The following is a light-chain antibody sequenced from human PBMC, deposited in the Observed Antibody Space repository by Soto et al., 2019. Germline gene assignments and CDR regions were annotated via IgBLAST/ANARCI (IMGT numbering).Light chain of an antibody. CDR3: QQDYSTVAT. CDR2: AAS. V-gene: IGKV1-39*01. J-gene: IGKJ5*01. Sequence: DIQMSQSPSSLSASVGDRVTITCRAAARISRHLNWYQQKPGRAPDLLIYAASTLQNGVTSRFTGSGAGTEVTLTITRLQREDLATHYCQQDYSTVATFGQGTRLETK. CDR1: ARISRH.